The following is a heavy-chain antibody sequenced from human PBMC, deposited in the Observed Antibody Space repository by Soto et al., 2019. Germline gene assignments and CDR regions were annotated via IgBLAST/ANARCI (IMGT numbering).Heavy chain of an antibody. V-gene: IGHV3-23*01. J-gene: IGHJ5*02. D-gene: IGHD2-2*01. CDR3: TKESYCSSSRCWGDNWFDP. CDR1: GFIFTNYA. Sequence: EVQLLESGGGLVQPGGSLRLSCEASGFIFTNYAMSWVRQAPGKGLEWVSHISGSGGSTHYADSVKGRLTISRDNSKNMVYLQINSLSLDDTAVYFCTKESYCSSSRCWGDNWFDPWGQGTLVTVFS. CDR2: ISGSGGST.